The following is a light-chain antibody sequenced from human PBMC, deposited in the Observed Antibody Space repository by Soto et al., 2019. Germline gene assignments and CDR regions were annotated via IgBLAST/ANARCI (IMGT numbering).Light chain of an antibody. CDR2: GAS. V-gene: IGKV3-20*01. Sequence: LSPGERATLSCRASQSVSSSYLAWYQQKPGQAPRLLIYGASSRATGIPDRFSGSGSGTDFTLTISRLEPEDFAVYYCQQYGRTFGQGTKVDIK. CDR1: QSVSSSY. J-gene: IGKJ1*01. CDR3: QQYGRT.